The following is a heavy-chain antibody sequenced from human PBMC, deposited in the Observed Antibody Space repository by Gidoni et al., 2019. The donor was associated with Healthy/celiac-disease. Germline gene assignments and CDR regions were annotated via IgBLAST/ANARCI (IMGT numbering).Heavy chain of an antibody. D-gene: IGHD1-7*01. Sequence: QVQLQQWGAGLLKPSETLSLTCAVYGGSFSGYYWSWIRQPPGKGLEWIGEINHSGSTNYNPSRKSRVTISVDTSKNQFSLKLSSVTAADTAVYYCARVAELRSFYYWGQGTLVTVSS. J-gene: IGHJ4*02. CDR3: ARVAELRSFYY. V-gene: IGHV4-34*01. CDR2: INHSGST. CDR1: GGSFSGYY.